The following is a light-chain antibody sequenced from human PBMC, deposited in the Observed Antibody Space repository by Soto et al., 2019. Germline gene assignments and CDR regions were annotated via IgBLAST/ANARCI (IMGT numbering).Light chain of an antibody. Sequence: VLTQSPGTLSLSPGERATLSCRASQSVSNYYLACYQQKPGPAPRLLLFGSSDKATGIPDMFSGSGSGTDFSIPTSRLVPDDFAAYYCHQYGSSHPYTFGQGTKLEIK. CDR3: HQYGSSHPYT. J-gene: IGKJ2*01. V-gene: IGKV3-20*01. CDR1: QSVSNYY. CDR2: GSS.